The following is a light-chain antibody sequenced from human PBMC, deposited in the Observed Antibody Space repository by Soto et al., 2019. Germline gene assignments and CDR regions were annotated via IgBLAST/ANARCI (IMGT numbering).Light chain of an antibody. CDR1: QDINNY. J-gene: IGKJ1*01. V-gene: IGKV1-33*01. CDR2: DAS. CDR3: QQYGNLLWT. Sequence: DIQMTQSPSSLSASLGDRVTITCQASQDINNYLNWYQQKPGKAPKLLIYDASNLETEVPSRYSGGGSGTDFTITISSLQHEDIATYYCQQYGNLLWTFGQGTKVEIK.